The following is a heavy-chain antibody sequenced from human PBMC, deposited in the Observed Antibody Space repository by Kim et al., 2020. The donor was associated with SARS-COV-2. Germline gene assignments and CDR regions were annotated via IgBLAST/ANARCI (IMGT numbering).Heavy chain of an antibody. D-gene: IGHD1-26*01. J-gene: IGHJ4*02. CDR2: INHSGST. Sequence: SETLSLTCAVYGGSFSGYYWSWIRQPPGKGLEWIGEINHSGSTNYNPSLKSRVTISVDTSKNQFSLKLSSVTAADTAVYYCARGSIVGATSLLGYWGQGTLVTVSS. V-gene: IGHV4-34*01. CDR1: GGSFSGYY. CDR3: ARGSIVGATSLLGY.